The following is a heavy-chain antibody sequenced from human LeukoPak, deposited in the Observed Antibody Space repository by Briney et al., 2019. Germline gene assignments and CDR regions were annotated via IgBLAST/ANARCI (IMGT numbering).Heavy chain of an antibody. CDR1: GGSISSYY. J-gene: IGHJ3*02. D-gene: IGHD5-18*01. CDR3: ARRMDTAMYHDAFDI. V-gene: IGHV4-59*08. CDR2: IYYSGST. Sequence: PSETLSLTCSVSGGSISSYYWSWIRQPPGKGLEWIGYIYYSGSTNYNPSLKSRVTISVDTSKNQFSLKLSSVTAADTAVYYCARRMDTAMYHDAFDIWGQGTMVTVSS.